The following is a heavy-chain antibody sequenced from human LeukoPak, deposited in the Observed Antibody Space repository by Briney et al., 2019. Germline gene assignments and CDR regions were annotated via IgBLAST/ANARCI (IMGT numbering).Heavy chain of an antibody. Sequence: QPSETLSLTCAVSGGSISGGGYSWSWIRQPPGKGLEWIGYIYYSGSTYYNLSLKSRFTISVDTSKNQFSLKLSSVTAADPAVYYCASEARPPQGPPRSFWGGGLYDWGQGTLVTVSS. CDR1: GGSISGGGYS. CDR2: IYYSGST. D-gene: IGHD2-2*02. J-gene: IGHJ4*02. V-gene: IGHV4-30-4*07. CDR3: ASEARPPQGPPRSFWGGGLYD.